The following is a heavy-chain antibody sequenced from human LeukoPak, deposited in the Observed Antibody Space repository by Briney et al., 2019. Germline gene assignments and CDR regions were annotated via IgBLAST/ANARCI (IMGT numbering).Heavy chain of an antibody. CDR3: ARTTAHNYYYYYYMDV. V-gene: IGHV3-23*01. J-gene: IGHJ6*03. D-gene: IGHD1-7*01. CDR1: GFTFSTYA. CDR2: VSHYGDST. Sequence: PGGSLRLSCAASGFTFSTYAMSWVRQAPGQGLEWVSTVSHYGDSTYYADSVKGRFTIARDNSKNTLYLQMSSLRSEDTAVYYCARTTAHNYYYYYYMDVWGKGTTVTVSS.